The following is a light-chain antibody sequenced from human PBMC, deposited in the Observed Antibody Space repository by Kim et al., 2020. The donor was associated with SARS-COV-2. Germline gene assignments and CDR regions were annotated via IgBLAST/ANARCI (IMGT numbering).Light chain of an antibody. Sequence: SASVGDRVTITCRASQSISSYLNWYQQKPGKAPKLLIYAASSLQSGVPSRFSGGGSGTDFTLTISSRQPEDFATYYCQQSYSTPISFGQGTKLEI. CDR3: QQSYSTPIS. CDR2: AAS. J-gene: IGKJ2*03. CDR1: QSISSY. V-gene: IGKV1-39*01.